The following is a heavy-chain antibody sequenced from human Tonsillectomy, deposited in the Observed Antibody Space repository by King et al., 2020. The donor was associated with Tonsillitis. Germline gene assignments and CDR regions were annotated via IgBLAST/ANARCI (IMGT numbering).Heavy chain of an antibody. J-gene: IGHJ4*02. CDR2: ISNKYM. Sequence: HVQLVESGGGLVKPGGSLRLSCAASGLTFRDYYMRWIRQAPGKGLEWVSYISNKYMYYADAVEGRFTISRDNAKNSLYLQMNSLRAEDTAVYYCARDYPYDQSPFDYWGQGTLVTVSS. D-gene: IGHD2-2*01. CDR1: GLTFRDYY. V-gene: IGHV3-11*01. CDR3: ARDYPYDQSPFDY.